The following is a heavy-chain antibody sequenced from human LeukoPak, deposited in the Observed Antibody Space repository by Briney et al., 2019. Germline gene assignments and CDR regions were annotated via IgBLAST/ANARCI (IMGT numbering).Heavy chain of an antibody. V-gene: IGHV4-59*08. CDR3: ARHSKDIVVVPAAVSFDY. Sequence: PSETLSLTCTVSGGSISSYYWSWIRQPPGKGLEWIGYIYYSGSTNYNPSLKSRVTISVDTSKNQFSLKLSSVTAADTAVYYCARHSKDIVVVPAAVSFDYWGQGTLVTVSS. CDR1: GGSISSYY. D-gene: IGHD2-2*01. CDR2: IYYSGST. J-gene: IGHJ4*02.